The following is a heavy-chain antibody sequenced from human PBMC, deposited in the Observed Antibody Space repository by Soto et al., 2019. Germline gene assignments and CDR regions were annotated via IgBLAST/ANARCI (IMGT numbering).Heavy chain of an antibody. J-gene: IGHJ4*02. CDR1: GGSFSGYY. CDR2: INHSGST. V-gene: IGHV4-34*01. Sequence: SETLSLTCAVYGGSFSGYYWSWIRQPPGKGLEWIGEINHSGSTNYNPSLKSRVPISVDTSKNQFSLKLSSVTAADTAVYYCARGRIVVVPAAISVVLRYWGQGTLVTVSS. D-gene: IGHD2-2*02. CDR3: ARGRIVVVPAAISVVLRY.